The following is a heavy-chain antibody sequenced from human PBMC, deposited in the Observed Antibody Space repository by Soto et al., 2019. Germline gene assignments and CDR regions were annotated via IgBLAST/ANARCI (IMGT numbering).Heavy chain of an antibody. J-gene: IGHJ6*02. CDR3: ARVEAVAGIYNYHGLDV. CDR2: IVPIFGTT. CDR1: GGTFSNYA. Sequence: QVQLVQSGAEVKKPGSSVKVSCKASGGTFSNYAISWVRQAPGQGLEWMGGIVPIFGTTYYAQKFQGRVAMIADEATTTANLELSSLRSEDTAMYYCARVEAVAGIYNYHGLDVWGQGTAVSVSS. V-gene: IGHV1-69*12. D-gene: IGHD6-19*01.